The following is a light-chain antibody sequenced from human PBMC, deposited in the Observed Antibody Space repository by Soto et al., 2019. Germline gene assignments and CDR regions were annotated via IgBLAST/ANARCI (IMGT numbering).Light chain of an antibody. CDR3: QQRSNLFT. J-gene: IGKJ4*01. Sequence: DIQMTQSPSTLSASVGDRVTITCRASQSISNWLAWYQQKPGKAPKLLIYMASTLETGVPSRFSGSGSGTDFTLTINSLEPEDFAVYYCQQRSNLFTFGGGTKVEFK. V-gene: IGKV1-5*03. CDR1: QSISNW. CDR2: MAS.